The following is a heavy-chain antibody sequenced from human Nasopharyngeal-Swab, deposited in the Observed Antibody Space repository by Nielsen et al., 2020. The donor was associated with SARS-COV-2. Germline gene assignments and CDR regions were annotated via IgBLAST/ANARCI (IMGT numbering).Heavy chain of an antibody. CDR3: LRGDRRDY. D-gene: IGHD3-22*01. V-gene: IGHV3-21*01. J-gene: IGHJ4*02. Sequence: GESLKISCAASGFTFSSYWLSWVRQAPGKGLEWLSSVSSDSGAKYHADSVKGRFNISRDNAKNSLYLEMNSLRAEDTAVYYCLRGDRRDYWGPGTLVSVSS. CDR1: GFTFSSYW. CDR2: VSSDSGAK.